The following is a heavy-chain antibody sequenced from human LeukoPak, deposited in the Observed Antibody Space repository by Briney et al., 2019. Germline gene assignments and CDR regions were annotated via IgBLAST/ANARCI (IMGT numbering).Heavy chain of an antibody. Sequence: ASVKVSCKVSGYTLTELSMHWVRQAPGKGLEWMGGFDPEDGETIYAQKFQGRVTMTEDTSTDTAYMELSRLRSDDTAVYYCARGKSSGWYCDCWGQGTLVTVSS. D-gene: IGHD6-19*01. J-gene: IGHJ4*02. CDR1: GYTLTELS. CDR3: ARGKSSGWYCDC. CDR2: FDPEDGET. V-gene: IGHV1-24*01.